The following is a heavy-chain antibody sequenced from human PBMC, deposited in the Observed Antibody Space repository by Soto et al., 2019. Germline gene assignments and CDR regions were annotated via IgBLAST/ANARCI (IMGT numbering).Heavy chain of an antibody. CDR2: IYYSGST. Sequence: PGKGLEWIGIIYYSGSTYYNPSLKSRVTISVDTSKNQFSLKLSSVTAADTAVYYCFFFQAEDGIRDVRSVSAFLLNRSSDL. J-gene: IGHJ2*01. V-gene: IGHV4-39*01. CDR3: FFFQAEDGIRDVRSVSAFLLNRSSDL. D-gene: IGHD3-10*02.